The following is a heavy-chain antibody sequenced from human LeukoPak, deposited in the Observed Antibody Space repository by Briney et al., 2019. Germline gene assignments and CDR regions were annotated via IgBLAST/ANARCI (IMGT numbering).Heavy chain of an antibody. CDR2: INPNSGGT. V-gene: IGHV1-2*02. Sequence: ASVKVSCKASGYTFTGYYMHWVRQAPGQGLEWMGWINPNSGGTNYAQKFQGRVTMTRDTSISTAYMELSRLRSDDTAVYYCARAESFRRNDAFGYWGQGTLVTVSS. D-gene: IGHD1-1*01. CDR3: ARAESFRRNDAFGY. CDR1: GYTFTGYY. J-gene: IGHJ4*02.